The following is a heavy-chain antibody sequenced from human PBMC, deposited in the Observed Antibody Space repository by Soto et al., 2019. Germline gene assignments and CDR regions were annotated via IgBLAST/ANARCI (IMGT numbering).Heavy chain of an antibody. D-gene: IGHD1-26*01. V-gene: IGHV1-8*01. CDR3: TRTSDQDS. J-gene: IGHJ4*02. CDR1: GYTFTSYD. Sequence: QVQLVQSGAEVKKPGASVKVSCKASGYTFTSYDINWVRQAAGQGLEWMGRINPNNGNTAYAQKFQGRVTMTRNTSISTAYVELISLRSDDTAIYYCTRTSDQDSWGQGTLVTVSA. CDR2: INPNNGNT.